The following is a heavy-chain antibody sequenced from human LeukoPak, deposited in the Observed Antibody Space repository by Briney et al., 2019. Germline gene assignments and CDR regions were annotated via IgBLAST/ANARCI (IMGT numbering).Heavy chain of an antibody. J-gene: IGHJ4*02. CDR2: ISTSGGTT. D-gene: IGHD3-22*01. CDR1: GFTFSSNA. CDR3: AIMHRYYDGSGYWVQ. Sequence: GGSLRLSCAASGFTFSSNAMSWVRQAPGKGLEWVSGISTSGGTTSYAESVKGRFTISRDNPRNTLYMEMNSLRDEDTAVYYCAIMHRYYDGSGYWVQWGQGTLVTVSS. V-gene: IGHV3-23*01.